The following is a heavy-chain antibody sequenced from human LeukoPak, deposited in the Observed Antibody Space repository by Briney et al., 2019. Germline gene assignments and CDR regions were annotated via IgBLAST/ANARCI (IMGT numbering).Heavy chain of an antibody. CDR2: IYRSGST. CDR1: GGSISSHY. Sequence: PSETLSLTCTVSGGSISSHYWSWIRQPPGKGLEWIGSIYRSGSTNYNPSLKSRVTISVDTSKNQFSLKVNSVTAADTALYYCARGDCSSTICYSPMDVWGKGTTVTVSS. D-gene: IGHD2-2*01. J-gene: IGHJ6*03. CDR3: ARGDCSSTICYSPMDV. V-gene: IGHV4-59*08.